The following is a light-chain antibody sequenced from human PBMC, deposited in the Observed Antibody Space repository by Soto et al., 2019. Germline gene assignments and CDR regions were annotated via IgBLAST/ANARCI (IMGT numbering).Light chain of an antibody. CDR1: SSDVGGYKY. Sequence: QSALTQPRSVSASPGQSVTISCTGASSDVGGYKYVSWYQQHPGKAPKLMLTDVTKWPSGVPDRFSGSKSGNTASLTISGLQAEDEADYYCSSYAGSSTWVFGGGTKLTVL. V-gene: IGLV2-11*01. CDR3: SSYAGSSTWV. J-gene: IGLJ3*02. CDR2: DVT.